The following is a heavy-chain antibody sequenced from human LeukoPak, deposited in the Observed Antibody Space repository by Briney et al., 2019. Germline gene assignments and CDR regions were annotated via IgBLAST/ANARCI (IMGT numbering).Heavy chain of an antibody. CDR2: INPNSGGT. V-gene: IGHV1-2*02. J-gene: IGHJ6*02. D-gene: IGHD4-17*01. Sequence: APVKVSSKASGYTFTGYYMHWVRQAPGQGLEWMGWINPNSGGTNYAQKFQGRVTMTRDTSISTAYMELSRLRSDDTAVYYCARGPERTVTTYYYYYYGMDVWGQGTTVTVSS. CDR1: GYTFTGYY. CDR3: ARGPERTVTTYYYYYYGMDV.